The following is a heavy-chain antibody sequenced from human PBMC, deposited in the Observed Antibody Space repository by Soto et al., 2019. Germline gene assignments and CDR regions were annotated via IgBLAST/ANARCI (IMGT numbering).Heavy chain of an antibody. CDR1: GYAFTWFN. V-gene: IGHV1-3*01. D-gene: IGHD3-22*01. CDR2: INAGNGNT. CDR3: ARPKDYDDCLDL. Sequence: QVQLVQSGAEVKKPGASVKVSWKAYGYAFTWFNIHWVRQAHGQRLEWMGWINAGNGNTKYSQKFQGRVTFTRDTSANTAYMELSSLISEDTAVYYCARPKDYDDCLDLWGQGTLVTVSS. J-gene: IGHJ4*02.